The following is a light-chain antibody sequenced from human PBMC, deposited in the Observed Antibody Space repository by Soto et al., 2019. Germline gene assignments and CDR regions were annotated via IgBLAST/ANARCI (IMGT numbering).Light chain of an antibody. CDR2: VDS. V-gene: IGLV1-44*01. Sequence: QAVVSQPPSASGTAGQRVTLSCSGGSSNIGANTANWYRQLPGSTPKLLMDVDSQRPSGVPGRFSGSRSGTSASLAISGLQSEDEADYYCAAWDDILNGYVFGTGTKLTVL. CDR1: SSNIGANT. J-gene: IGLJ1*01. CDR3: AAWDDILNGYV.